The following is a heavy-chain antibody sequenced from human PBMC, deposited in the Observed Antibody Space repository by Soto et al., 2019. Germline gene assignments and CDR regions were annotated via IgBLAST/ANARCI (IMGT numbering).Heavy chain of an antibody. D-gene: IGHD2-15*01. J-gene: IGHJ5*02. CDR1: GYTFTSYG. V-gene: IGHV1-18*01. CDR2: ISAYNGNT. CDR3: ARDRGGVVAAANTWFDP. Sequence: QVQLVQSGAEVKKPGASVKVSCKASGYTFTSYGISWVRQAPGQGLEWMGWISAYNGNTNYAQKLQGRVTMTTDTSXSXXYMEVGSLRSDDTAVYYCARDRGGVVAAANTWFDPWGQGTLVTVSS.